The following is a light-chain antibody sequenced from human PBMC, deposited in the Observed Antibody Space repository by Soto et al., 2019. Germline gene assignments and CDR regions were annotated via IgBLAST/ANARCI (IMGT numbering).Light chain of an antibody. J-gene: IGKJ1*01. CDR3: QQYGNSPRT. CDR2: GAS. V-gene: IGKV3-20*01. CDR1: QRVGSDY. Sequence: ETVLTQSPGTLSLSPGDRVILSCRGSQRVGSDYLAWYQQKPGQAPRLLIWGASSRATGIPDRFSGSGSGTEFTLAISRLEPEDFAVYYCQQYGNSPRTFGQGTKVEIK.